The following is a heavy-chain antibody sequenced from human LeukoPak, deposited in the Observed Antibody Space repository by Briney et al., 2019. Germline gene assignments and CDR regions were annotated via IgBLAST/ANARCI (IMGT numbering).Heavy chain of an antibody. D-gene: IGHD3-3*01. CDR2: IIPIFGTA. CDR3: ARGFTIFGVVSYFDY. CDR1: GGTFSSYA. Sequence: GASVKVSCKASGGTFSSYAISWVRQAPGQGLEWMGGIIPIFGTANYAQKFQGRVTITADESTSTAYMELSSLRSEDTAVYYCARGFTIFGVVSYFDYWGQGTLVTVSS. J-gene: IGHJ4*02. V-gene: IGHV1-69*13.